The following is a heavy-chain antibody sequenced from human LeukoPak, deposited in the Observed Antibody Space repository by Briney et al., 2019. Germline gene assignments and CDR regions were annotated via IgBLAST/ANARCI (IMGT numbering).Heavy chain of an antibody. Sequence: ASVKVSCKASGYTFTSYGISWVPQAPGQGLEWMGWISAYNGNTNYAQKLQGRVTMTTDTSTSTAYMELRSLRSDDTAVYYCARVALLWFGETYYYYYMDVWGKGTTVTVSS. J-gene: IGHJ6*03. CDR2: ISAYNGNT. V-gene: IGHV1-18*01. D-gene: IGHD3-10*01. CDR3: ARVALLWFGETYYYYYMDV. CDR1: GYTFTSYG.